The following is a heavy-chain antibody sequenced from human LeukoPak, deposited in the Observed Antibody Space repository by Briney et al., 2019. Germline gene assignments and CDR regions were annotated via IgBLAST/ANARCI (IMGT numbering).Heavy chain of an antibody. Sequence: GGSLRLSCVASGFTFSSYSMNWIRQAPGKGLEWVSSISGSLTHIYYADSLKGRFTVSRDNAKNSLYLQMNSLRAEDTAVYYCARDSALYCSGGSCTGYWGQGTLVTVSS. CDR3: ARDSALYCSGGSCTGY. J-gene: IGHJ4*02. D-gene: IGHD2-15*01. V-gene: IGHV3-21*01. CDR1: GFTFSSYS. CDR2: ISGSLTHI.